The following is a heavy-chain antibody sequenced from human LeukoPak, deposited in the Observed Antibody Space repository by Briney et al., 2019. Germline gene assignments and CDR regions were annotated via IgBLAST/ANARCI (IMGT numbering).Heavy chain of an antibody. CDR1: GYTFTGYY. D-gene: IGHD2-15*01. V-gene: IGHV1-2*02. CDR2: INPNSGGT. Sequence: GASVKVSCKASGYTFTGYYMHWVRQAPGQGLEWMGWINPNSGGTTYAQKFQGRVTMTRDTSISTAYMELSRLRSDDTAVYYCARARVDYYYYGMDVWGQGTTVTVSS. CDR3: ARARVDYYYYGMDV. J-gene: IGHJ6*02.